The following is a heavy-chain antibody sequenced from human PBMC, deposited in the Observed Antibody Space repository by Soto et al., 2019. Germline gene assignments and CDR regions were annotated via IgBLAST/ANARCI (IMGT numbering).Heavy chain of an antibody. V-gene: IGHV1-18*01. CDR3: ARDIFHDSSAYRPYDHAMDV. J-gene: IGHJ6*02. CDR1: GYTFTSYG. D-gene: IGHD6-19*01. Sequence: ASVKVSCKASGYTFTSYGISWVRQAPGQGLEWMGWISTYNGNTNYAQKLQGRVTMTTDTSTTTAYMELRSLSSDDTAVYYCARDIFHDSSAYRPYDHAMDVWGQGTTVTVSS. CDR2: ISTYNGNT.